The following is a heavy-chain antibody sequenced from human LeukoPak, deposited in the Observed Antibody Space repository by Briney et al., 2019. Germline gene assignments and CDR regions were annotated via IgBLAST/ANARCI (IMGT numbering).Heavy chain of an antibody. V-gene: IGHV1-8*01. D-gene: IGHD6-13*01. CDR3: ARAGYSSSWGHFDY. Sequence: ASVKVSCKASGYTFTSYDINWVRQATGQGLEWMGWMNPNSGNTGYARKFQGRVTMTRNTSISTAYMELSSLRSEDTAVYYCARAGYSSSWGHFDYWGQGTLVTVSS. CDR1: GYTFTSYD. J-gene: IGHJ4*02. CDR2: MNPNSGNT.